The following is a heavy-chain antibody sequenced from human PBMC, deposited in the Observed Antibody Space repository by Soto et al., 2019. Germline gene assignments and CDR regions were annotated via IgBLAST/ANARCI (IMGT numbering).Heavy chain of an antibody. CDR3: ARNSTFDHMAVLFDY. J-gene: IGHJ4*02. V-gene: IGHV3-21*01. D-gene: IGHD3-16*01. Sequence: GGSLRLSCAASGLTFSSYGMHWVRQAPGKGLEWVSSISSSSSYIYYADSVKGRFTISRDNAKNSLFLQMNNLRAEDTAVYYCARNSTFDHMAVLFDYWGQGALVTVSS. CDR2: ISSSSSYI. CDR1: GLTFSSYG.